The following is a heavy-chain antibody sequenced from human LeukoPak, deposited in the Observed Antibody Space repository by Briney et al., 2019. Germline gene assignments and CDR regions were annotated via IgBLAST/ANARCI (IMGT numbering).Heavy chain of an antibody. Sequence: PGGSLRLSCAASGFTFSSYWMSWVRQAPGKGLEWVANIKQDGSEKYYVDSVKGRFTISRDNAKNSLYLQMNSLRAEDTAVYYCARFESARWYPPTYYGMDVWGQGTTVTVS. V-gene: IGHV3-7*01. CDR3: ARFESARWYPPTYYGMDV. CDR2: IKQDGSEK. CDR1: GFTFSSYW. D-gene: IGHD6-13*01. J-gene: IGHJ6*02.